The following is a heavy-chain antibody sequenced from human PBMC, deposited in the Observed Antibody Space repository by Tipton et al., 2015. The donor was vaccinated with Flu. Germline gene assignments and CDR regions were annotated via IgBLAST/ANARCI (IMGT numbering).Heavy chain of an antibody. V-gene: IGHV3-7*01. J-gene: IGHJ4*02. CDR2: INQDGTEK. CDR1: GDSISSDY. D-gene: IGHD1-14*01. CDR3: ATTPNPFNS. Sequence: LSLTCAVSGDSISSDYYWGWIRQFPGKGLEWMANINQDGTEKHYVDSVKGRFTISRDNAKNSLYLRMDSLRAEDTAVYFCATTPNPFNSWGRGTLVTVS.